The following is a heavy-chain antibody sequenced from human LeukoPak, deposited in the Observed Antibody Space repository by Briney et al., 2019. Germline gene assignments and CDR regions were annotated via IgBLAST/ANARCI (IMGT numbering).Heavy chain of an antibody. D-gene: IGHD3-22*01. CDR1: GFTFSSYA. J-gene: IGHJ4*02. CDR3: AKFRYHSNDNNYLDFNY. CDR2: ISGRGGHT. Sequence: HSGGSLRLSCAASGFTFSSYAMGWVRQAPGKGPDWVSSISGRGGHTYFADSVRGRFTISRDNSKNTLDLQMNSLKVEDTAVYYCAKFRYHSNDNNYLDFNYWGQGTLVTVSS. V-gene: IGHV3-23*01.